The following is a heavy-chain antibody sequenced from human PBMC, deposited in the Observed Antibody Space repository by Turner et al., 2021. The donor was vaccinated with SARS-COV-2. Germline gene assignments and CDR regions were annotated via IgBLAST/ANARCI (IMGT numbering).Heavy chain of an antibody. V-gene: IGHV4-31*03. Sequence: QVQLQESGPGLVKPSQTLSLTCTVSGGSISSGGYYWSWIRPHPGKGLEWMGYIYYSGSTYYNPSLKSRVTISVDTSKNQFSLKLSSVTAADTAVYYCARDHLDPSTVTTWRGFDPWGQGTLVTVSS. CDR2: IYYSGST. CDR1: GGSISSGGYY. J-gene: IGHJ5*02. D-gene: IGHD4-17*01. CDR3: ARDHLDPSTVTTWRGFDP.